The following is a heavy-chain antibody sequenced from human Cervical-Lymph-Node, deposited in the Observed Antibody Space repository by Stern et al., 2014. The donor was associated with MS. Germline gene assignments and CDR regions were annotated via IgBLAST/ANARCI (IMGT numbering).Heavy chain of an antibody. V-gene: IGHV1-69*06. D-gene: IGHD1-1*01. CDR1: GGTFSSYA. CDR2: IIPIFGTE. J-gene: IGHJ3*02. Sequence: QEQLVQSGAEVKKPGSSVKVSCKASGGTFSSYAISWVRQAPGQGLEWMGGIIPIFGTENYAQKFQGRVTITADKSTSTAYMELGSLRSEDTAVCYCARALNEGDAFDIWGQGTMVTVSS. CDR3: ARALNEGDAFDI.